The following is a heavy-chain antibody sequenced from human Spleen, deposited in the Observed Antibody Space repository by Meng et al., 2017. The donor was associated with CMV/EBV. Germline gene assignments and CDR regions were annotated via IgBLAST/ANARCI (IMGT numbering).Heavy chain of an antibody. J-gene: IGHJ2*01. CDR2: ISYDGSNK. V-gene: IGHV3-30*04. Sequence: FTISTYAMHWFRQAPGKGLEWVAVISYDGSNKYYAGSVKGRFTISRDNSKNTLYLQMNSLRAEDTAVYYCARDYGEVVTATRWYFDLWGRGTLVTVSS. CDR3: ARDYGEVVTATRWYFDL. D-gene: IGHD2-15*01. CDR1: FTISTYA.